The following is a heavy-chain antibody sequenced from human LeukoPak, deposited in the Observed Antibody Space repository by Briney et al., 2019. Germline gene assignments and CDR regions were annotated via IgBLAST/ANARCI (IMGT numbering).Heavy chain of an antibody. D-gene: IGHD1-26*01. CDR1: GFTFSSYG. J-gene: IGHJ4*02. CDR3: AKSPSGRSRISRFDY. Sequence: PGRSLRLSCAASGFTFSSYGMHWVRQAPGKGLEWVAVISYDGSNKYSADSVNGRFTISRENSKNTLSLQMNSLRAEDTAVYYCAKSPSGRSRISRFDYWGQGILVTVSS. V-gene: IGHV3-30*18. CDR2: ISYDGSNK.